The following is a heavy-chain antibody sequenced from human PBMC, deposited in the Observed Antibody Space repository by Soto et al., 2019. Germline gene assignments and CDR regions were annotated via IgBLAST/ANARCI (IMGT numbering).Heavy chain of an antibody. D-gene: IGHD2-21*01. CDR1: GYTFASYD. Sequence: QVQLVQSGAEVKTPGASVKVSCKASGYTFASYDINWVRQAPGQGLEWMGWMNPNSGNTGYAQKYQGRLIMTRDTALSIAHMELSSLRNEDTAVYYRARSDGYNFNWLDSWGQGTLVTGSA. J-gene: IGHJ5*01. CDR3: ARSDGYNFNWLDS. V-gene: IGHV1-8*01. CDR2: MNPNSGNT.